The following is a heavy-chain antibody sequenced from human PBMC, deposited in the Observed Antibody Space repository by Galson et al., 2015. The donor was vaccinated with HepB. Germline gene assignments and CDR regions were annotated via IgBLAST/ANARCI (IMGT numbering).Heavy chain of an antibody. CDR2: IKSKTAGGTT. V-gene: IGHV3-15*01. CDR1: GFTFSTAY. Sequence: SLRLSCAASGFTFSTAYMSWVRQAPGKGLEWVGQIKSKTAGGTTDYAAPVKDRFTISRDDSKTTLYLQMNSLKTEDAAVYYCAKDRIVATMDLCLDYWGQGTLVTVSS. D-gene: IGHD5-12*01. J-gene: IGHJ4*02. CDR3: AKDRIVATMDLCLDY.